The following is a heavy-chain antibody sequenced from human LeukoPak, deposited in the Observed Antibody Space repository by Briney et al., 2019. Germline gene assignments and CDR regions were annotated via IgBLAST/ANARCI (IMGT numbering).Heavy chain of an antibody. CDR3: ASSGGDATFDY. CDR1: GYTFTSYA. V-gene: IGHV1-3*03. CDR2: MNAGNGNT. Sequence: ASGKVSCKASGYTFTSYARHWVRQAPGQGLEWMGLMNAGNGNTKYSQELQGRVTITRDTSESKDSMELSSLSPEAMAVSYCASSGGDATFDYWGQGTLVTVSS. J-gene: IGHJ4*02. D-gene: IGHD2-21*02.